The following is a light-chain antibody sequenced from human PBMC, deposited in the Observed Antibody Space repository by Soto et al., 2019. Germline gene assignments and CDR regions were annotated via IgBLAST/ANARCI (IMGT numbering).Light chain of an antibody. CDR2: AAS. V-gene: IGKV1-39*01. CDR3: QQSYSTPGT. CDR1: QSISGY. Sequence: IQITQSPSSLSASVGDRVAITCRASQSISGYLNWYQQKPGKAPKLLIYAASSLQSGVPSRFSGSGSGTDFTLTIGSLQPEDFATYYCQQSYSTPGTFGPGTKVDLK. J-gene: IGKJ3*01.